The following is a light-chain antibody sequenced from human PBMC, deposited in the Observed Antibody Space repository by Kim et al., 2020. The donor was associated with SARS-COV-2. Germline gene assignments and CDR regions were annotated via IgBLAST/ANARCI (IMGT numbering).Light chain of an antibody. J-gene: IGKJ1*01. CDR1: QSISRY. Sequence: ASVGDRVTITCRTSQSISRYLNWYQEKPGKAPKLLIYSASSLQSGVPSRFSGSGSGTDFTLTISSLQPEDFATYYCQQSYSTLRTFGQGTKVDIK. CDR2: SAS. V-gene: IGKV1-39*01. CDR3: QQSYSTLRT.